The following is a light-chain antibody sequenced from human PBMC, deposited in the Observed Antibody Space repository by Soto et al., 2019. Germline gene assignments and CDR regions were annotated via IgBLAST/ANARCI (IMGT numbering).Light chain of an antibody. CDR3: QQLNSYPYT. V-gene: IGKV1-9*01. Sequence: DIQLTQSPSFLSASVGDRVTITCRASQGISSYLAWYQQKPGKAPKLLIYAASTLQSGVPSRFSGSGSGTEFTLTISSLQTEDFATYYCQQLNSYPYTFVQGTKLEIK. CDR2: AAS. J-gene: IGKJ2*01. CDR1: QGISSY.